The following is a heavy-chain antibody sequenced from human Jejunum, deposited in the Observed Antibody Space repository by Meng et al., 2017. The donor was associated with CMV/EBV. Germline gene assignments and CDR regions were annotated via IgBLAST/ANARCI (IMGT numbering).Heavy chain of an antibody. CDR2: VYYSGTT. CDR1: SYF. CDR3: ARVGAFCSSSSCYNDPLFDY. J-gene: IGHJ4*02. Sequence: SYFWTWIRQPPGKGLEWIGYVYYSGTTTYNPSLRSRVAISIDTSISTVYMELSRVTSDDTAVYFCARVGAFCSSSSCYNDPLFDYWGQGTLVTVSS. V-gene: IGHV4-59*01. D-gene: IGHD2-2*01.